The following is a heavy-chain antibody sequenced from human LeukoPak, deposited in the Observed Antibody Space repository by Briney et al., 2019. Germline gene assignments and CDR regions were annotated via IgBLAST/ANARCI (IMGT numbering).Heavy chain of an antibody. CDR2: IYYSGST. V-gene: IGHV4-39*07. Sequence: SETLSLTCTVSGGSISSSSYYWGWIRQPPGKGLEWIGSIYYSGSTYYNPSLKSRVTISVDTSKNQFSLKLSSVTTADTAVYYCAREERQWLVLNAFDIWGQGTMVTVSS. D-gene: IGHD6-19*01. CDR1: GGSISSSSYY. CDR3: AREERQWLVLNAFDI. J-gene: IGHJ3*02.